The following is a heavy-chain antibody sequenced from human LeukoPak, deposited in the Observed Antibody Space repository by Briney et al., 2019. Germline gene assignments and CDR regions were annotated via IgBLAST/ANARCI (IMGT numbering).Heavy chain of an antibody. D-gene: IGHD4-17*01. Sequence: GGSLRRSCAASGFTVSTNYMNWVRQAPGKGLEWVSVIYSGGSTYYADSVKGRFTISRDNSKNTLYLQMNSLRAEDTAVYYCARDTVTTFRFRDYYYYGMDVWGQGTTVTVSS. J-gene: IGHJ6*02. CDR1: GFTVSTNY. CDR3: ARDTVTTFRFRDYYYYGMDV. CDR2: IYSGGST. V-gene: IGHV3-53*01.